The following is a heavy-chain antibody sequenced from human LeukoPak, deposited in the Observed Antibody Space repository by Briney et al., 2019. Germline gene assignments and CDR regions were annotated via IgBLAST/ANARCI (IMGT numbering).Heavy chain of an antibody. D-gene: IGHD3-9*01. CDR1: GYTFTGYY. V-gene: IGHV1-2*06. J-gene: IGHJ4*02. CDR3: ARVARDILTGYYIPNYFDY. CDR2: INPNSGGT. Sequence: ASVKVSCKASGYTFTGYYMHWVRQAPGQGLEWMGRINPNSGGTNYAQKFQGRVTMTRDTSISTAYMELSRLRSDDTAVYYCARVARDILTGYYIPNYFDYWGQGTLVTVSS.